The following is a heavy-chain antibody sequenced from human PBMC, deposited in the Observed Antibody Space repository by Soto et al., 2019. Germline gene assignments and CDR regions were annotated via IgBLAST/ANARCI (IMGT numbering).Heavy chain of an antibody. J-gene: IGHJ4*02. D-gene: IGHD4-17*01. Sequence: PSETLSLTCTVSGGSISSYYWSWIRQPPGKGLEWIGYIYYSGRTNYNPSLKSRVTISVDTSKNQFSLKLSSVTAADTAVYYCARAQNYGDYVWYFDYWGQGTLVTVSS. CDR2: IYYSGRT. CDR3: ARAQNYGDYVWYFDY. V-gene: IGHV4-59*01. CDR1: GGSISSYY.